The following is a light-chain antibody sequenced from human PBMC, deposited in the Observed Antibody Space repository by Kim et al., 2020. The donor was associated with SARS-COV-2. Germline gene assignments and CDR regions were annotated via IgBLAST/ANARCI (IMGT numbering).Light chain of an antibody. V-gene: IGLV1-51*01. J-gene: IGLJ3*02. CDR3: GTWDSSLSGLV. CDR2: DNN. CDR1: SANIGNNY. Sequence: QKFTISCSGSSANIGNNYVSWYQQLPGTAPKLLIYDNNKRPSGIPDRFSGSKSGTSATLGITGLQTGDEADYYCGTWDSSLSGLVFGGGTKLTVL.